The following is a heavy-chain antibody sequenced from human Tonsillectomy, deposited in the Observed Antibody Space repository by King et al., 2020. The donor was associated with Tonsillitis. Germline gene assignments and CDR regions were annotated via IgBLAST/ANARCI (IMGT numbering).Heavy chain of an antibody. D-gene: IGHD1-1*01. J-gene: IGHJ4*02. CDR1: GFTFSNYA. CDR3: ARDLMSGDWNDPLGYFDY. CDR2: ISYDGSNK. V-gene: IGHV3-30*04. Sequence: VQLVESGGGVVQPGRSLRLSCAASGFTFSNYAMHWVRQAPGKGREWVAIISYDGSNKYYADSVKGRFTISRENSKYRMYVQMNSLGAEDTALYYCARDLMSGDWNDPLGYFDYWGQGSLGTVSS.